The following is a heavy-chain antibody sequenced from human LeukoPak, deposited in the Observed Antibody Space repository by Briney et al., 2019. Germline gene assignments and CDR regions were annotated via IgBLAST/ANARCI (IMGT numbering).Heavy chain of an antibody. V-gene: IGHV3-23*01. CDR2: VSGSGDST. Sequence: GGSLRLSCVASGFTFGSYGMTWVRQAPGKGLEWVSIVSGSGDSTNYADSVKGRFTISRDNSKNTLYLQMNSLRAADTALYYCAKVLHPYSSNWEFDYWGQGTLVTVSS. CDR3: AKVLHPYSSNWEFDY. CDR1: GFTFGSYG. D-gene: IGHD6-13*01. J-gene: IGHJ4*02.